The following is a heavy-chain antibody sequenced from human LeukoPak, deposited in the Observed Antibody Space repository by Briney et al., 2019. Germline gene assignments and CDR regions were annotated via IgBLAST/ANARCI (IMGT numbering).Heavy chain of an antibody. CDR1: GFTFSSYS. CDR3: ARASHRDTAMEPAFDY. CDR2: ISSSSSYI. V-gene: IGHV3-21*01. J-gene: IGHJ4*02. Sequence: PGGSLRLSCAASGFTFSSYSMNWVRQAPGKGLEWVSSISSSSSYIYYADSVKGRFTISRDSAKNSLYLQMNSLRAEDTAVYYCARASHRDTAMEPAFDYWGQGTLVTVSS. D-gene: IGHD5-18*01.